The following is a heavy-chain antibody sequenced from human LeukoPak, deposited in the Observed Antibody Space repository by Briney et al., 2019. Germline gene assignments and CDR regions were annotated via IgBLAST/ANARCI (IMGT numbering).Heavy chain of an antibody. V-gene: IGHV3-48*01. Sequence: GGSLRLSCAVSGFTFSYYGINWVRQAPGKGLEWVSYISSNSRTVEYADSVKGRFTISRDNAKNTLYVQMGSLRAEDVAVYYCARVGSGYFDLWGRGTLVTVSS. CDR2: ISSNSRTV. CDR3: ARVGSGYFDL. J-gene: IGHJ2*01. CDR1: GFTFSYYG.